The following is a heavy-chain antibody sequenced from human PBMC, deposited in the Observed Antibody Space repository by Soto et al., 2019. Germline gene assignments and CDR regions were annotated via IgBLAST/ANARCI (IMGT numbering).Heavy chain of an antibody. CDR1: GYTFTSYY. J-gene: IGHJ6*03. Sequence: SVKVSCKASGYTFTSYYMHWVRQAPGQGLEWMGIIIPIFGTANYAQKFQGRVTITADESTSTAYMELSSLRSEDTAVYYCARGRKMRRGYSGYDLLQRTTHYYYYYMDVWGKGTTVTVSS. D-gene: IGHD5-12*01. CDR3: ARGRKMRRGYSGYDLLQRTTHYYYYYMDV. V-gene: IGHV1-69*13. CDR2: IIPIFGTA.